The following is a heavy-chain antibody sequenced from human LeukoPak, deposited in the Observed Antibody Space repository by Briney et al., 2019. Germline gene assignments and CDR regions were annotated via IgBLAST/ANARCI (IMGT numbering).Heavy chain of an antibody. Sequence: GGSLKLSCAASGFDFSSNWMHWVRHAPGQGLVWVSRIKGDGISTNYADSVKGRFTISRDNAKNSLYLQMNSLRAEDTAVYYCARRRYNWNAIDYWGQGTLVTVSS. D-gene: IGHD1-20*01. CDR2: IKGDGIST. J-gene: IGHJ4*02. CDR1: GFDFSSNW. V-gene: IGHV3-74*01. CDR3: ARRRYNWNAIDY.